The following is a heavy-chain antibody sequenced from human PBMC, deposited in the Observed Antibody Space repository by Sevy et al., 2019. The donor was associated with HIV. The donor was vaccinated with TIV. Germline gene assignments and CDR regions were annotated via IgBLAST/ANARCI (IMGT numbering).Heavy chain of an antibody. Sequence: GGSLRLSCAASGFTFSTYTMNWVRQAPGKGLEWVSAISGSGGTTYNAGSLKGRFTISRDNSKNTLYLQMISLRAEDTAVYYCAKGDRTFYGMDVWGQGTTVTVSS. CDR1: GFTFSTYT. V-gene: IGHV3-23*01. CDR3: AKGDRTFYGMDV. D-gene: IGHD2-15*01. J-gene: IGHJ6*02. CDR2: ISGSGGTT.